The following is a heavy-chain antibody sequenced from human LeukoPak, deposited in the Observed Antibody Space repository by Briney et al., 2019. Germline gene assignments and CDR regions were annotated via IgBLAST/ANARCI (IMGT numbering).Heavy chain of an antibody. CDR1: GASMSNYY. CDR3: ARWAGWGSGYPIFDY. J-gene: IGHJ4*02. Sequence: PSETLSLTCNVSGASMSNYYWVWIRQPPGKGLEWIGSIYHSGTTYSGSTYYNPSLKSRVTISLDTSKNQFSLKLSSVTAADTAVYYCARWAGWGSGYPIFDYWGQGTLVTVSS. D-gene: IGHD3-22*01. V-gene: IGHV4-39*07. CDR2: IYHSGTTYSGST.